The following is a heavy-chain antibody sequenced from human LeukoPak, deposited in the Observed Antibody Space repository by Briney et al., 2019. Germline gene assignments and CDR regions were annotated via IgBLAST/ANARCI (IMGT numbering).Heavy chain of an antibody. Sequence: SQTLSLTCAVSGGSISSGGYSWSWIRQPPGKGLEWIGYIYHSGSTYYNPSLKSRVTISVDRSKNQFSLKLSSVTAADTAVYYCAREASPSGGPFDYWGQGTLVTVSS. V-gene: IGHV4-30-2*01. CDR3: AREASPSGGPFDY. CDR1: GGSISSGGYS. D-gene: IGHD1-26*01. J-gene: IGHJ4*02. CDR2: IYHSGST.